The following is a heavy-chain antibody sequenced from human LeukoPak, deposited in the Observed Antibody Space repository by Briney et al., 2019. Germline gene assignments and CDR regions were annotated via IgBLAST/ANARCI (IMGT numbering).Heavy chain of an antibody. CDR1: GYSFSNFW. CDR2: IYPGDSHT. Sequence: GESLKISCKGYGYSFSNFWIGWVRQMPGKGLEWMGIIYPGDSHTRHSPSFQGQVTISADKSISTACLQWSSLKASDTAMYYCARVGSGATPFDYWGQGTLVTVSS. CDR3: ARVGSGATPFDY. D-gene: IGHD1-26*01. J-gene: IGHJ4*02. V-gene: IGHV5-51*01.